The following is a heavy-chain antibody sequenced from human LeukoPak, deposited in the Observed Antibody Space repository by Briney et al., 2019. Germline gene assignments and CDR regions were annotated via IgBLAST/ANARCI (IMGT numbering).Heavy chain of an antibody. Sequence: PSETLSLTCTVSGGSISSYYWSWVRQPPGKGLEWIGYIYYSGSTNYNPSLKSRVTISVDTSKNQFSLKLSSVTAADTAVYYCARVGRSGYYPGNYFDYWGQGTLVTVSS. CDR1: GGSISSYY. V-gene: IGHV4-59*01. J-gene: IGHJ4*02. CDR3: ARVGRSGYYPGNYFDY. D-gene: IGHD3-22*01. CDR2: IYYSGST.